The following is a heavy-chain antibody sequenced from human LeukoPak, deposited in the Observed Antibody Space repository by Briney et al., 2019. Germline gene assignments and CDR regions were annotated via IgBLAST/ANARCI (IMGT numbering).Heavy chain of an antibody. CDR1: GFTFSSYA. CDR2: ISYDGGNK. V-gene: IGHV3-30-3*01. Sequence: PGGSLRLSCAASGFTFSSYAMHWVRQAPGKGLEWVAVISYDGGNKYYADSVKGRFTISRDNSKNTLYPQMNSLRAEDTAVYYCAKERTGYFDYWGQGTLVTVSS. CDR3: AKERTGYFDY. J-gene: IGHJ4*02.